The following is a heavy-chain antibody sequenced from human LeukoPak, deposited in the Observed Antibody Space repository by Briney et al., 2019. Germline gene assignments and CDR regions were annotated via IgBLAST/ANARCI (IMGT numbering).Heavy chain of an antibody. V-gene: IGHV3-64*01. D-gene: IGHD3-16*01. Sequence: GGSLRLSCAASGFNLRSFAIHWVRQAPGEGLEYVSATSGDGGTTFCASSLQGRCTISRDNSNQMVYLQLGGLKIEDMGLYYCARGDTRLGGAFDVWGQGTMVTVSP. CDR2: TSGDGGTT. J-gene: IGHJ3*01. CDR1: GFNLRSFA. CDR3: ARGDTRLGGAFDV.